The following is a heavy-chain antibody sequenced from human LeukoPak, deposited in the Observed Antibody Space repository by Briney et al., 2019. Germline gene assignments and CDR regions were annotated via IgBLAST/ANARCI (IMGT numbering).Heavy chain of an antibody. J-gene: IGHJ4*02. CDR1: GLTLRSYW. D-gene: IGHD4-23*01. CDR3: ARYIETPRRDLDY. CDR2: IKQDGSEK. V-gene: IGHV3-7*01. Sequence: GGSLNPSLQALGLTLRSYWMVGSGQAPGKGLGWVARIKQDGSEKHYVDSVKGRFTISRDNAKNSVYLQMSTLRAEDTAVYYCARYIETPRRDLDYWGQGTLVTVSS.